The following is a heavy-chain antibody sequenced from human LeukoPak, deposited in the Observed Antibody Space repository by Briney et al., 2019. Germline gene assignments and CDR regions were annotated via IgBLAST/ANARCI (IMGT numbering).Heavy chain of an antibody. D-gene: IGHD3-22*01. J-gene: IGHJ4*02. V-gene: IGHV1-46*01. CDR2: INPTGGST. Sequence: ASVTVSCKASGYTFPSYFMHWVRQAPGQGLEWMGIINPTGGSTTYAQKFQGRVTMTRDTSTSTVYMELSSLRSDDTAVYYCANPRYDSSGYYYVDWGQGTLVTVSS. CDR3: ANPRYDSSGYYYVD. CDR1: GYTFPSYF.